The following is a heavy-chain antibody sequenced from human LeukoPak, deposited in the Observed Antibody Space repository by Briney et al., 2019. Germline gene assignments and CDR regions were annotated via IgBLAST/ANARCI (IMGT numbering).Heavy chain of an antibody. CDR1: GFTFSRYW. CDR3: ARAVTSTEGY. Sequence: GGSLRLSCAASGFTFSRYWMTWVRQAPGKGLEWVASINDDGSGKHYVDSVKGRFTISRDNAQKSVYLEMNSLRAEDTAVYYCARAVTSTEGYWGQGTLVTVSS. J-gene: IGHJ4*02. D-gene: IGHD4-17*01. V-gene: IGHV3-7*03. CDR2: INDDGSGK.